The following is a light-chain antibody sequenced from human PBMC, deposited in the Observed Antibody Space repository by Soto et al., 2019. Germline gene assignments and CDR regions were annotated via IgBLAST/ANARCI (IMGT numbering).Light chain of an antibody. CDR2: GAS. J-gene: IGKJ4*01. CDR1: QSVSSY. V-gene: IGKV3-15*01. CDR3: QQYSSSPLP. Sequence: DIVSTQSPSTLSVPPPARVPLSCRASQSVSSYLAWYQQKPGQAPRLLIYGASTGATGIPARFSGSGSGTEFILTISSLQSEDFAVYYCQQYSSSPLPVGGGGKVAIK.